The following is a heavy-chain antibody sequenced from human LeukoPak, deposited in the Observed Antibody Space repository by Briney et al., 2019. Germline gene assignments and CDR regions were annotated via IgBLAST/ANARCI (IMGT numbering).Heavy chain of an antibody. Sequence: GGSLRLSCAASGFTFSSYGMHWVRQAPGKGLEWVAVISYDGSNKYYADSVKGRFTISRDNSKSTLYLQMNSLRAEDTAVYFCARSSLATFDSWGQGTLVTVSS. V-gene: IGHV3-30*03. CDR1: GFTFSSYG. CDR3: ARSSLATFDS. CDR2: ISYDGSNK. J-gene: IGHJ4*02.